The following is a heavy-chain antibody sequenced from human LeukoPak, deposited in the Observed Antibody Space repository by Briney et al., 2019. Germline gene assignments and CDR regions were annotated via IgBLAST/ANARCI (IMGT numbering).Heavy chain of an antibody. D-gene: IGHD4-17*01. CDR2: IKSKADGGTT. CDR3: TTVGGDYGDYEFDY. CDR1: GFTFSNAW. V-gene: IGHV3-15*01. J-gene: IGHJ4*02. Sequence: PGGSLRLTCAASGFTFSNAWMSWVRQAPGKGREWVGRIKSKADGGTTDYAAPVKGRFTISRDDSKNTLYLQMNSLKTGDTAVYYCTTVGGDYGDYEFDYWGQGTLVTVSS.